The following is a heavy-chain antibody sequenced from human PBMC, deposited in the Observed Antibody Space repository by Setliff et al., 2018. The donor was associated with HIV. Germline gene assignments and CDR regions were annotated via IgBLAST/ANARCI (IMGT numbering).Heavy chain of an antibody. D-gene: IGHD2-2*01. Sequence: SETLSLTCTVSGGSISSSSYYWGWLRQPPGKGLEWIGSIYYSGSTYYNPSLKSRVTISVDTSKNQFSLKLSSVTAADTAVYYCARLYYLVGNWFDPWGQGALVTVSS. J-gene: IGHJ5*02. CDR2: IYYSGST. CDR1: GGSISSSSYY. V-gene: IGHV4-39*01. CDR3: ARLYYLVGNWFDP.